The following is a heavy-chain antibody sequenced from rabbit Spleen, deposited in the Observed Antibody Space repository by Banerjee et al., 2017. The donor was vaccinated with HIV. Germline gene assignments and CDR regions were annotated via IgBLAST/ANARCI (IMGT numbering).Heavy chain of an antibody. CDR3: ARDTGTSFSTYGMDL. V-gene: IGHV1S40*01. J-gene: IGHJ6*01. Sequence: QSLEESGGGLVKPGASLTLTCTASGFSFSSVYFICWVRQAPGKGLEWIACIYAGSSGSTYYASWAKGRFTISKTSSTTVTLQMTSLTAADTATYFCARDTGTSFSTYGMDLWGPGTLVTVS. D-gene: IGHD8-1*01. CDR2: IYAGSSGST. CDR1: GFSFSSVYF.